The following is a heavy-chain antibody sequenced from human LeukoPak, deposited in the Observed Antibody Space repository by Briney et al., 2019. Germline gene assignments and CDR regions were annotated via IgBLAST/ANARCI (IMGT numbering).Heavy chain of an antibody. CDR1: GGSFSGYY. V-gene: IGHV4-34*01. CDR3: ARGSVNFDI. Sequence: SGTLSLTCAVSGGSFSGYYWSWIRQPPGKGLEWIGEINHSGSTNYNPSLKSRVTISVDTSKNQFSLKLSSVTAADTAVYYCARGSVNFDIWGQGTMVTLSS. J-gene: IGHJ3*02. CDR2: INHSGST.